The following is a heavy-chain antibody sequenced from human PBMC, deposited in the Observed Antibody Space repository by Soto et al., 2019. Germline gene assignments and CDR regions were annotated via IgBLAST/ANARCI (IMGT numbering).Heavy chain of an antibody. CDR3: AREGRVQLWATHWFDP. D-gene: IGHD5-18*01. Sequence: GASVKVSCKASGYTFTTYGISWVRQAPGQGLEWMGWISGYNGHTKYAQKLQGRVTMTTDTSTSTAYMELRSLRSDDTAVYYCAREGRVQLWATHWFDPWGQGTLVTVSS. CDR2: ISGYNGHT. CDR1: GYTFTTYG. V-gene: IGHV1-18*04. J-gene: IGHJ5*02.